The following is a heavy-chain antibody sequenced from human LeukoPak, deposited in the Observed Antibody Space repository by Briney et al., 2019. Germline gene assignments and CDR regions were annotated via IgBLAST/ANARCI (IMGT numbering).Heavy chain of an antibody. CDR1: GFTFSSYS. Sequence: PGGSLRLSCAASGFTFSSYSMNWVRQAPGKGLEWVSYISSSSSTIYYADSVKGRFTISRDNAKNSLYLQMNSLRAEDTAVYYCARDHIVVVPAATGDAFDIWGQGTMVTVSS. CDR2: ISSSSSTI. CDR3: ARDHIVVVPAATGDAFDI. J-gene: IGHJ3*02. D-gene: IGHD2-2*01. V-gene: IGHV3-48*04.